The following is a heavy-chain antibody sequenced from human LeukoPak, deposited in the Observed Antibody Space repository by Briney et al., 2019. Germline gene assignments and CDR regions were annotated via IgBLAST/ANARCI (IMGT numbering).Heavy chain of an antibody. V-gene: IGHV3-48*01. J-gene: IGHJ3*02. Sequence: GGSLRLSCAASGFTFSSYSMNWVRQAPGKGLEWVSYITTSSDTIYYADSVKGRFTISRDNSKNTLYLQINSLRAEDRAVYYCAKTKSPTWAFDIWGQGTMVTVSS. CDR1: GFTFSSYS. CDR3: AKTKSPTWAFDI. CDR2: ITTSSDTI.